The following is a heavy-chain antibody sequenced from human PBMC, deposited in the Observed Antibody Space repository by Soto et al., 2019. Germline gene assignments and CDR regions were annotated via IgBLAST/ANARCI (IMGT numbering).Heavy chain of an antibody. D-gene: IGHD2-15*01. J-gene: IGHJ4*02. V-gene: IGHV4-34*01. CDR3: ARGFGGVVAATFVY. CDR1: GGSISSYY. CDR2: INHSGST. Sequence: SETLSLTCTVSGGSISSYYWSWIRQPPGKGLEWIGEINHSGSTNYNPSLKSRVTISVDTSKNQFSLKLSSVTAADTAVYYCARGFGGVVAATFVYWGQGTLVTVSS.